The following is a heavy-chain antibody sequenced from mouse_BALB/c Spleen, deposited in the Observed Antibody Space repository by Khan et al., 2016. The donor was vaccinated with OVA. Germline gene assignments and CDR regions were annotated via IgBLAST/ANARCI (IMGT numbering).Heavy chain of an antibody. V-gene: IGHV3-2*02. CDR3: ARGRTY. Sequence: EVQLQESGPGLVKPSQSLSLTCTVTGYSITSDYAWNWIRQFPGNKLEWMGYISYSGSSSYHPSLKSRISITRDTSKHQFFLQLNSVTTEDTATYYCARGRTYWGQGTSVTVSS. CDR1: GYSITSDYA. J-gene: IGHJ4*01. CDR2: ISYSGSS.